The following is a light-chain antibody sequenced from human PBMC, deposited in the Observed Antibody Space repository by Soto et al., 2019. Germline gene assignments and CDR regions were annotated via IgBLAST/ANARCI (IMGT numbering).Light chain of an antibody. CDR1: SSNIGSNY. CDR2: SNN. Sequence: QSVLTQPPSASGTPGQRVTISCSGSSSNIGSNYVYWYQQLPGTAPKLLIYSNNQRPSGVPDRFSGSKSGNTASLTVSGLQAEDEADYYCSSYAGSDNYVLFGGGTQLTGL. CDR3: SSYAGSDNYVL. J-gene: IGLJ2*01. V-gene: IGLV1-47*02.